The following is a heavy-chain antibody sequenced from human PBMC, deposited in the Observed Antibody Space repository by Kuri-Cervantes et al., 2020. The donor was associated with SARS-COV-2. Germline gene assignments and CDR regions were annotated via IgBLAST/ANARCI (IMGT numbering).Heavy chain of an antibody. CDR1: GFTFSSYS. Sequence: GGSLRLSCAASGFTFSSYSMNWVRQAPGKGLEWVSYISSSSSTIYYEDSVKGRFIISRDNAKNSLYLQMNSLRAEDTAVYYCARNSGSSPWGQGTLVTVSS. J-gene: IGHJ5*02. CDR2: ISSSSSTI. CDR3: ARNSGSSP. D-gene: IGHD1-26*01. V-gene: IGHV3-48*04.